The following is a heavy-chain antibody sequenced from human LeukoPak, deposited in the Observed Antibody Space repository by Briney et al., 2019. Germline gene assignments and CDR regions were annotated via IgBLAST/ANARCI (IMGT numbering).Heavy chain of an antibody. CDR3: ARAGAALPAEQWVVRRWFDP. CDR2: ISAYNGNT. Sequence: GASVKVSCKASGYTFTSYGISWVRQAPGQGLEWMGWISAYNGNTNYAQKLQGRVTMTTDTSTSTAYMELRSLRSDDTAVYYCARAGAALPAEQWVVRRWFDPWGQGTLVTVSS. J-gene: IGHJ5*02. D-gene: IGHD6-19*01. V-gene: IGHV1-18*01. CDR1: GYTFTSYG.